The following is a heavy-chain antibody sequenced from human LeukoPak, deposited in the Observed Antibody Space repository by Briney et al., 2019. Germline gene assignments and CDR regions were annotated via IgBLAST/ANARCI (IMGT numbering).Heavy chain of an antibody. CDR2: INQSGST. CDR1: GGSFSGYY. Sequence: PSETLSLTCAVYGGSFSGYYWSWIRQPPGKGLEWIGEINQSGSTNYNPSLKSRVTISVDTSKNQFSLKLSSVTAADTAVYYCAREVGAATSDYWGQGTLVTVSS. J-gene: IGHJ4*02. D-gene: IGHD2-15*01. V-gene: IGHV4-34*01. CDR3: AREVGAATSDY.